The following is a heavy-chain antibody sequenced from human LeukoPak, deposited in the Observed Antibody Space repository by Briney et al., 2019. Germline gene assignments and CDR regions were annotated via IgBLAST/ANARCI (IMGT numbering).Heavy chain of an antibody. V-gene: IGHV4-34*01. CDR2: ICYSGST. D-gene: IGHD3-22*01. J-gene: IGHJ5*02. Sequence: SETLSLTCALYGGSFSGYYWSWIRQPPGKGLEWIGSICYSGSTYYNPSLKSRVTISVDTSKNQFSLKLSSVTAADTAVYYCARIPYYYDNVSPWGQGTLVTVSS. CDR3: ARIPYYYDNVSP. CDR1: GGSFSGYY.